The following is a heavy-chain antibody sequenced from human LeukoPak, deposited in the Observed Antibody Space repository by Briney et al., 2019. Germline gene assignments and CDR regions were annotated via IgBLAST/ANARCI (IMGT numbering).Heavy chain of an antibody. J-gene: IGHJ4*02. CDR3: AHRQNYYDSSIFDY. CDR1: GFSLSAGGGG. CDR2: IYWDDDK. D-gene: IGHD3-22*01. V-gene: IGHV2-5*02. Sequence: SGPTLVNPTQTLTLTCTFSGFSLSAGGGGVGWIRQPPGKALEWLAPIYWDDDKRYNPYRKSRLNITKDTSKNQVVLTMTNMDPVDTATYYCAHRQNYYDSSIFDYWGQGTLVTVSS.